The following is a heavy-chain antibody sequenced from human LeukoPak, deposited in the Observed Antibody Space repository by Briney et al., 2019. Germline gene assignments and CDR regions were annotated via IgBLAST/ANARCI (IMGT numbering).Heavy chain of an antibody. CDR1: GYSFTSYW. Sequence: GESLKISCKASGYSFTSYWIGWVRQMPGKVLEWMGIIYPGDSDTRYNPSFQGQVTMSVDKSISTAYLQWSSLKASDTAIYYCARQSPFDIWGQGTMVTVSS. J-gene: IGHJ3*02. V-gene: IGHV5-51*01. CDR2: IYPGDSDT. CDR3: ARQSPFDI.